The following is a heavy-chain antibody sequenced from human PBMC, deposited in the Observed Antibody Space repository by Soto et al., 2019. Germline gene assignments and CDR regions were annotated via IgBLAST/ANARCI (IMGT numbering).Heavy chain of an antibody. D-gene: IGHD3-22*01. CDR3: ARSGEGSGYYFRAGGFDP. CDR1: GGTFSSYA. CDR2: IIPIFGTA. Sequence: SVKVSCKASGGTFSSYAISWEQQAPGQGLEWMGGIIPIFGTANYAQKFQGRVTITADKSTSTAYMELSSLRSEDTAVYYCARSGEGSGYYFRAGGFDPWGQGTLVTVSS. J-gene: IGHJ5*02. V-gene: IGHV1-69*06.